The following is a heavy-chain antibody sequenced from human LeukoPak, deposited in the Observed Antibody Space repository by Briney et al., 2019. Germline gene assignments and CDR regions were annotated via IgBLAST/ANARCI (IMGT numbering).Heavy chain of an antibody. CDR2: MNPNSGNT. V-gene: IGHV1-8*01. CDR3: ARSGRYYGSGRNWFDP. D-gene: IGHD3-10*01. Sequence: ASVTVSCKASGYTFTSYDINWVRQAPGQGLEWMGWMNPNSGNTDYAQKFQGRVTMTRNTSISTAYMELSSLRSEDTAVYYCARSGRYYGSGRNWFDPWGQGTLVTVSS. J-gene: IGHJ5*02. CDR1: GYTFTSYD.